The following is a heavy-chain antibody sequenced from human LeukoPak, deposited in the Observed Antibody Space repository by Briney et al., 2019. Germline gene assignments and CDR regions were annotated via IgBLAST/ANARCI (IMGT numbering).Heavy chain of an antibody. Sequence: GGSLRLSCAASGFTFSSYGMSWDRQAPGKGLEWVSAISGSGGSTYYADSVKGRFTISRDNSKNTLYLQMNSLRAEDTAVYYCAKASGTYDSSGYYRGPVDYWGQGTLVTVSS. CDR3: AKASGTYDSSGYYRGPVDY. V-gene: IGHV3-23*01. CDR1: GFTFSSYG. D-gene: IGHD3-22*01. CDR2: ISGSGGST. J-gene: IGHJ4*02.